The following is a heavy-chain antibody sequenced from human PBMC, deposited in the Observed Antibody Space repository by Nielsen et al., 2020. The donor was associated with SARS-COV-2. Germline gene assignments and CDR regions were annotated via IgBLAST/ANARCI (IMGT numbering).Heavy chain of an antibody. CDR1: GFTFDDYA. CDR3: TRDGHHWDLDN. J-gene: IGHJ4*02. CDR2: VSMDGRGT. Sequence: GESLKISCVGSGFTFDDYAMHWVRQAPGKGLVWVARVSMDGRGTNYADSVKGRFTISRDNAENTLHLDMSSLRVGDSAVYYCTRDGHHWDLDNWGQGALVTVSS. D-gene: IGHD7-27*01. V-gene: IGHV3-74*01.